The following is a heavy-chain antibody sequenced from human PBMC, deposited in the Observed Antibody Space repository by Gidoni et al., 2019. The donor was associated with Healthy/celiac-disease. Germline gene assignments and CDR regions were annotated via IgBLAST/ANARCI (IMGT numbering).Heavy chain of an antibody. CDR1: GGSISSSSYY. CDR3: AGWGNSAFFYNYYDFYDAFDI. CDR2: IYYSGST. D-gene: IGHD3-3*01. V-gene: IGHV4-39*01. J-gene: IGHJ3*02. Sequence: QLQLQESGPGLVKPSETLSLTCTVSGGSISSSSYYWGWIRQPPGKGLEWIGSIYYSGSTYYNPSLKSRVTISVDTSKNQCSLKLSSVTAADTAVYYCAGWGNSAFFYNYYDFYDAFDIWGQGTMVTVSS.